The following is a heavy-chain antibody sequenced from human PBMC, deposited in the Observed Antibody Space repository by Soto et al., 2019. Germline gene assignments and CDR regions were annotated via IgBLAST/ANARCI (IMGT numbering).Heavy chain of an antibody. Sequence: ASVKVSCKASGYTFTSYGISWVRQAPGQGLEWMGWISAYNGNTNYAQKLQGRVTMTTDTSTSTAYMELRSLRSDDTAVYYCARFPVTRDTFYYYYMDVWGKGTTVTVSS. V-gene: IGHV1-18*01. CDR1: GYTFTSYG. CDR3: ARFPVTRDTFYYYYMDV. J-gene: IGHJ6*03. D-gene: IGHD4-17*01. CDR2: ISAYNGNT.